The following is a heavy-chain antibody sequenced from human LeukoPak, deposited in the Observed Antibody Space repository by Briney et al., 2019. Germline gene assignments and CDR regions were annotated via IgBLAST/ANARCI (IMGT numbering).Heavy chain of an antibody. J-gene: IGHJ3*02. CDR1: GGTFSSYA. CDR2: IIPILGIA. V-gene: IGHV1-69*04. D-gene: IGHD3-3*01. Sequence: ASVKVSCKASGGTFSSYAISWVRRAPGQGLEWMGRIIPILGIANYAQKFQGRVTITADKSTSTAYMELSSLRSEDTAVYYCAREILTPHYDFWSGYYNAFDIWGQGTMVTVSS. CDR3: AREILTPHYDFWSGYYNAFDI.